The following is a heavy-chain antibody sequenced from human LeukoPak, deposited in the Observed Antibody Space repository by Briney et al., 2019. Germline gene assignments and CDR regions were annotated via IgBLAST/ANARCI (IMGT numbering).Heavy chain of an antibody. D-gene: IGHD6-13*01. Sequence: GGSLRLSGAASGFTFSSYAMSWVRQAPGTGLEWVSAISGSGGSTYYADSVKGRFTISRDNSKNTLYLQMNSLRAEDTAVYYCAKVVEDSWQDFDYWGQGTLVTVSS. V-gene: IGHV3-23*01. CDR3: AKVVEDSWQDFDY. J-gene: IGHJ4*02. CDR1: GFTFSSYA. CDR2: ISGSGGST.